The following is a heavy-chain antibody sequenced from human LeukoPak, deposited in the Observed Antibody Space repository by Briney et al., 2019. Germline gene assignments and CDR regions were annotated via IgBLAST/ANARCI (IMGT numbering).Heavy chain of an antibody. CDR3: AKYYDIGFDY. CDR1: GFTFSASA. Sequence: GGSLRLSCAASGFTFSASAMNWVRQAPAKGLEWVSSVNGGGSSTYYADSVKGRFTISRDNSRNTLYLQMNSLRAEDTAVYYCAKYYDIGFDYWGQGTLVTVSS. CDR2: VNGGGSST. J-gene: IGHJ4*02. D-gene: IGHD3-22*01. V-gene: IGHV3-23*01.